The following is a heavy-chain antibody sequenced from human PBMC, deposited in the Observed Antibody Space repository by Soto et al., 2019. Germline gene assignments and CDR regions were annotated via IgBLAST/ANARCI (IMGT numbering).Heavy chain of an antibody. CDR2: ISGQNGHT. D-gene: IGHD2-21*02. CDR1: GYSFSDFG. V-gene: IGHV1-18*04. CDR3: ARSDSYEDTGTFEN. J-gene: IGHJ4*02. Sequence: QVHLVQSGGELKKPGASVKVSCKASGYSFSDFGITWVRQAPGQGLEWMGWISGQNGHTNYAQKVQGRVTLTADTSTSTAYMEMRALTSDDTGIYYCARSDSYEDTGTFENWGQGTPVTVSS.